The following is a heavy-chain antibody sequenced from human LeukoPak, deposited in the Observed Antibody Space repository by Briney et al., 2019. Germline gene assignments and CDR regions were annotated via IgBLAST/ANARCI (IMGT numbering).Heavy chain of an antibody. V-gene: IGHV3-48*03. CDR2: ITISGHTK. CDR3: ARGDPHADL. J-gene: IGHJ5*02. CDR1: GFDLSTYE. Sequence: PGGSLRLSCAASGFDLSTYEMNWVRQAPGKGLEWIADITISGHTKNYADSVKGRFTISRDNAGTSLYLQMNSLRVEDTGVYYCARGDPHADLWGQGTLVTVSS.